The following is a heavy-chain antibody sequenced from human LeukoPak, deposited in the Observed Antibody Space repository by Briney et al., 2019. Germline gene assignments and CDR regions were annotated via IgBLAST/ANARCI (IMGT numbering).Heavy chain of an antibody. CDR2: ISSSSSTI. Sequence: GGSLRLSCAASGFIFSSYSMNWVHQAPGKGLEWVSYISSSSSTIHYADSVKGRFTISRDNAKNSLYLQMNSLRDEDTAVYYCARDPPTSSLDFDYWGQGTLVTVSS. V-gene: IGHV3-48*02. CDR1: GFIFSSYS. CDR3: ARDPPTSSLDFDY. J-gene: IGHJ4*02.